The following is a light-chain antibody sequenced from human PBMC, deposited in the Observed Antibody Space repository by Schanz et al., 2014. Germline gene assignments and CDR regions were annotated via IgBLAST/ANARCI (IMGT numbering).Light chain of an antibody. J-gene: IGLJ2*01. CDR2: EVN. CDR1: SSDVGGNNH. V-gene: IGLV2-8*01. CDR3: SSYAGSRNLV. Sequence: QSVLTQPPSASGSPGQSVAISCTGTSSDVGGNNHVSWYQQHPGKAPKLLIYEVNKRPSGVPDRFSGSKSGDTASLTVSGLQAEDDADYYCSSYAGSRNLVFGGGTKLTVL.